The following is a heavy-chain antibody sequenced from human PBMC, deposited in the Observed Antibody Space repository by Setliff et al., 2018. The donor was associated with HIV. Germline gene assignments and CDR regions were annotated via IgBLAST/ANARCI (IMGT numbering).Heavy chain of an antibody. Sequence: GASVKVSCKVSGYTFISNGIYWVRQAPGQGLEWMGWMNTNTGDPTYAQGFTGRLVFSLDTAVTTVYLQINNLETEDTAVYYCARDFYGTESYPRAFDVWGQGTMVTVS. CDR1: GYTFISNG. D-gene: IGHD3-10*01. J-gene: IGHJ3*01. V-gene: IGHV7-4-1*02. CDR2: MNTNTGDP. CDR3: ARDFYGTESYPRAFDV.